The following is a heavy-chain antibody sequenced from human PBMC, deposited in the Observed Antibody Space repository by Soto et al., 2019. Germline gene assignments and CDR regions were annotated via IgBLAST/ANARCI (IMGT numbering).Heavy chain of an antibody. J-gene: IGHJ2*01. D-gene: IGHD3-22*01. V-gene: IGHV3-23*01. CDR2: IRGSGGST. CDR3: AKDTAPVEYYDSSGYCDWGYFDL. CDR1: GFTFGSYA. Sequence: PGGALRLSCAASGFTFGSYAMCWVRQAPGKRLAGVSAIRGSGGSTDYADPVKGRFTTSRDNSKNTLYLQMNSLRAEDTAVYYCAKDTAPVEYYDSSGYCDWGYFDLWGRVTLVTVP.